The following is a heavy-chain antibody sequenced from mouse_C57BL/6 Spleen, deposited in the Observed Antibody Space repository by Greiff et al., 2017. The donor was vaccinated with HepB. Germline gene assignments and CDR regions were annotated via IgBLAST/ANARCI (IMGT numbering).Heavy chain of an antibody. V-gene: IGHV1-50*01. D-gene: IGHD2-5*01. J-gene: IGHJ4*01. Sequence: QVQLQQPGAELVKPGASVKLSCKASGYTFTSYWMQWVHQRPGQGLEWIGDIDPSDSYTNYNQKFKGKATLTVDTSSSTAYMQLSSLTSEDAAVYYCARGAYYSNYLYYAMDYWGQGTSVTVSS. CDR1: GYTFTSYW. CDR3: ARGAYYSNYLYYAMDY. CDR2: IDPSDSYT.